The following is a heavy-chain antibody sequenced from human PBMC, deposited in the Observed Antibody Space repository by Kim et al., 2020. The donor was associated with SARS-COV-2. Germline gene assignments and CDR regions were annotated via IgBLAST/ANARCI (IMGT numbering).Heavy chain of an antibody. D-gene: IGHD3-3*01. V-gene: IGHV3-21*01. CDR3: AREGRITIFGEGIRKDYYMVV. CDR1: GFTFSSYS. J-gene: IGHJ6*03. Sequence: GGSLRLSCAASGFTFSSYSMNWVRQAPGKGLEWVSSISSSSSYIYYADSVKGRFTISRDNAKNSLYLQMNSLRAEDTAVYYCAREGRITIFGEGIRKDYYMVVWGKGNTVTVSS. CDR2: ISSSSSYI.